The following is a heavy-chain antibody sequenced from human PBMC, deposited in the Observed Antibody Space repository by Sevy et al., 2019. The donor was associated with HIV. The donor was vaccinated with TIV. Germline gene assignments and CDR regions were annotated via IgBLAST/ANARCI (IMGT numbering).Heavy chain of an antibody. CDR2: MLYNGRTE. CDR3: ARDSARVIVPTAGFDS. Sequence: GGSLRLSCSASGFSVKSFSMHWVRQAPGKGLEWVAAMLYNGRTERYADFVKGRLTISRDNSKNTLNLEMNSLRVEDTALYFCARDSARVIVPTAGFDSWGQGVLVTVSS. J-gene: IGHJ5*01. D-gene: IGHD1-1*01. CDR1: GFSVKSFS. V-gene: IGHV3-33*01.